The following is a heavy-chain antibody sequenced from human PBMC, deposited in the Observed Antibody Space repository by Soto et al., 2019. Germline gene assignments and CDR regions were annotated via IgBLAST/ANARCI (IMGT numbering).Heavy chain of an antibody. CDR3: ARGNHRWLQLWYFDL. D-gene: IGHD5-12*01. J-gene: IGHJ2*01. CDR2: IIPIFGTV. CDR1: GGTFSNYP. Sequence: QVQLVQSGAEVKKPGSSVKVSCKASGGTFSNYPISWVRQAPGQGLEWMGGIIPIFGTVNYAQKFQGRVTTSADESTSTAYMELSSLRSEETAVYYCARGNHRWLQLWYFDLWGRGTLVTVSS. V-gene: IGHV1-69*12.